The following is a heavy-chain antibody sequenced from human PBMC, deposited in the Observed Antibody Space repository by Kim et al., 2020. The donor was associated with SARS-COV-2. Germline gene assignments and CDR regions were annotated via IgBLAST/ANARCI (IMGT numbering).Heavy chain of an antibody. CDR3: AKRGENIIVPGTYYFDY. Sequence: GGSLRLSCAASGFTFNTFAMSWVRQAPGKGLEWFSAISYSGDSTYYAHSVRGRFTISRDNSKNTLYLQMNSLRAEDTAVYYCAKRGENIIVPGTYYFDY. J-gene: IGHJ4*01. CDR2: ISYSGDST. CDR1: GFTFNTFA. D-gene: IGHD3-10*01. V-gene: IGHV3-23*01.